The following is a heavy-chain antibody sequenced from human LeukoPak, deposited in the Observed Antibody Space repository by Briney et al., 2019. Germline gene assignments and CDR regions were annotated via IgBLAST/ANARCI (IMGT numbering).Heavy chain of an antibody. CDR1: GFTFSSYA. V-gene: IGHV3-23*01. J-gene: IGHJ4*02. Sequence: GGSLRLSCAASGFTFSSYAMSWVRQAPGKGLEWVSAISGSGGSTYYADSVKGRFTISRDNSKNTLYLQMNSLRAEDTAVYYCAKEDDYYDSSGYFPYYFDYWGQGTLVTVSS. D-gene: IGHD3-22*01. CDR3: AKEDDYYDSSGYFPYYFDY. CDR2: ISGSGGST.